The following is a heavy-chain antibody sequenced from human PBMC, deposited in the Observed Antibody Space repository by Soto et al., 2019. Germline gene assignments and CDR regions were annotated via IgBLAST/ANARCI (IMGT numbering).Heavy chain of an antibody. CDR1: GFTFSSYG. CDR3: AAPLYSSSSGAFDY. V-gene: IGHV3-30*03. CDR2: ISYDGSNK. J-gene: IGHJ4*02. D-gene: IGHD6-6*01. Sequence: QVQLVESGGGVVQPGRSLRLSCAASGFTFSSYGMHWVRQAPGKGLEWVEVISYDGSNKYYADSVKGRFTISRDNSKNTLYLQMNSLRAEDTAVYYCAAPLYSSSSGAFDYWGQGTLVTVSS.